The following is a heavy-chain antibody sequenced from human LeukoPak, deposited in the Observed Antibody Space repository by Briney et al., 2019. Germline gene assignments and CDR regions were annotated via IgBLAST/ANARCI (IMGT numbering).Heavy chain of an antibody. CDR3: ARDLNYYGSGSYSYYFDY. CDR2: IYYSGST. Sequence: PSETLSLTCTVSGGSISSSSYYWGWIRQPPGKGLEWIGSIYYSGSTYYNPSLKSRATISVDTSKNQFSLKLSSVTAADTAVYYCARDLNYYGSGSYSYYFDYWGQGTLVTASS. CDR1: GGSISSSSYY. J-gene: IGHJ4*02. V-gene: IGHV4-39*07. D-gene: IGHD3-10*01.